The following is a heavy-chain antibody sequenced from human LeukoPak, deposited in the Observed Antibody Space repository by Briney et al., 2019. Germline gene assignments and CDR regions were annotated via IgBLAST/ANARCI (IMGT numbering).Heavy chain of an antibody. Sequence: PSETLSLTCTVSGGSISSNDYYWGWARHPPGKGLEWIGNILYSGNTFYHPSLKSRITIAVDTSKNQFSLKLSSVTAADTAVYYCSRYIRRRPQFDYWGQGTLVTVSS. CDR3: SRYIRRRPQFDY. V-gene: IGHV4-39*01. CDR2: ILYSGNT. J-gene: IGHJ4*02. CDR1: GGSISSNDYY.